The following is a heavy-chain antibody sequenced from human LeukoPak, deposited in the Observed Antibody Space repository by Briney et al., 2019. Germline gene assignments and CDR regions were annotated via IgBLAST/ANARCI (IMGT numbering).Heavy chain of an antibody. CDR3: AKKTTAFDAFDM. V-gene: IGHV4-4*02. J-gene: IGHJ3*02. CDR1: GGSISSGNW. CDR2: IYHRGST. D-gene: IGHD4-17*01. Sequence: SETLSLTCAVSGGSISSGNWWSWVRQPPGEGLEWIGEIYHRGSTNFNPSLASRVTISVDKSKNQFSLNLTSVTAADTAVYYCAKKTTAFDAFDMWGQGTMVTVSS.